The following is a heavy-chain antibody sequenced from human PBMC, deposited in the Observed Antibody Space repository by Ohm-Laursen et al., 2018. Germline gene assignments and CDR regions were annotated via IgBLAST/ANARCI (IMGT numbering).Heavy chain of an antibody. J-gene: IGHJ6*02. CDR1: GFTFSSYG. Sequence: SLRLSCSATGFTFSSYGMHWVRQAPGKGLEWVAVMSDDGSNKYYAASVRGRFTLSRDNSKNTMYLQMKSLRTEDTAVYYCARVVVPATTVRSYYYGMDVWGQGTTVTVSS. CDR3: ARVVVPATTVRSYYYGMDV. CDR2: MSDDGSNK. D-gene: IGHD1-26*01. V-gene: IGHV3-30*03.